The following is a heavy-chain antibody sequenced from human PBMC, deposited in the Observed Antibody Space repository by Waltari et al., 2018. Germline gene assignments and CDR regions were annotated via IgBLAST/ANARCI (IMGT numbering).Heavy chain of an antibody. CDR1: GDSIISNSF. CDR3: ARDRGGGLYLGS. V-gene: IGHV4-4*02. D-gene: IGHD2-15*01. CDR2: VKGGGGT. J-gene: IGHJ5*01. Sequence: QLQLQESGPGLVKPSGPLSLTCVVSGDSIISNSFWRWVRQSPGKGVEWIGQVKGGGGTNSSPPFASRVIMSLDTSINHCSLNMHSATASDTAVYYCARDRGGGLYLGSWGRGILVSVSP.